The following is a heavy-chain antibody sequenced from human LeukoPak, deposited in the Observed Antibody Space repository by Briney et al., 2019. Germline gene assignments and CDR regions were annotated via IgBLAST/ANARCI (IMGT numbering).Heavy chain of an antibody. V-gene: IGHV1-69*04. CDR3: ARDWLSGYCSSTSCYTSWFDP. D-gene: IGHD2-2*02. J-gene: IGHJ5*02. CDR2: IIPILGIA. CDR1: GGTFSSYT. Sequence: ASVKVSCKASGGTFSSYTISWVRQAPGQGLEWMGRIIPILGIANYAQKFQGRVTITADKSTGTAYMELSSLRSEDTAVYYCARDWLSGYCSSTSCYTSWFDPWGQGTLVTVSS.